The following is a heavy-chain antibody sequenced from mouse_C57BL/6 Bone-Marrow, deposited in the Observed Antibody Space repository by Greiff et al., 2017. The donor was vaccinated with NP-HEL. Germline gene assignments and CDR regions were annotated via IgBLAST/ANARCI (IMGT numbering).Heavy chain of an antibody. Sequence: QVQLKESGPELVKPGASVKISCKASGYAFSSSWMNWVKQRPGKGLEWIGRIYPGDGDTNYNGKFKGKATLTADKSSSTAYMQLSSLTSEDSAVYFCADYSKDYWGQGTTLTVSS. J-gene: IGHJ2*01. CDR3: ADYSKDY. CDR1: GYAFSSSW. CDR2: IYPGDGDT. V-gene: IGHV1-82*01. D-gene: IGHD1-1*01.